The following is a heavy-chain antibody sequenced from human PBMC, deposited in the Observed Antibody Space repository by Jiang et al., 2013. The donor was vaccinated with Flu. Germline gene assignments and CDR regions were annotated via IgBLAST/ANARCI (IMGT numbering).Heavy chain of an antibody. V-gene: IGHV5-51*01. CDR3: ARHGTGNSGVRADY. CDR2: IYPDDSET. D-gene: IGHD1-1*01. CDR1: GYSFTTYW. J-gene: IGHJ4*02. Sequence: GAEVKKPGESLKISCKGSGYSFTTYWIAWVRQVPGKGLEWMGIIYPDDSETRYSPSFQGQVTISADKSISTAFLQWSSLKASDTAMYYCARHGTGNSGVRADYWGQGTLVTVSS.